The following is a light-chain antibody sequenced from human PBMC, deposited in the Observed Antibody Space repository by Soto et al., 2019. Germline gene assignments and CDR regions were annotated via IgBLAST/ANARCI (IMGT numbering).Light chain of an antibody. J-gene: IGKJ2*01. CDR1: QSVSSY. Sequence: EIVLTQSPATLSLSPGERATLSCRASQSVSSYLAWYQQKPGQAPRLLIYDASNRATGISARFSGSGSGTDFTLTISSLEPEDFAVYYCQQSSNWPPYTFGQGTKLEIK. CDR3: QQSSNWPPYT. CDR2: DAS. V-gene: IGKV3-11*01.